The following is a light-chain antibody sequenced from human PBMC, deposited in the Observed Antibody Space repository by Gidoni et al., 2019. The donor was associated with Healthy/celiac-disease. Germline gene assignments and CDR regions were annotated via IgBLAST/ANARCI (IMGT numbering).Light chain of an antibody. CDR3: QQSYRTPCS. CDR1: QSISSY. V-gene: IGKV1-39*01. J-gene: IGKJ2*04. CDR2: AAY. Sequence: DIQMTQSPSSLSASVGDRVTINCRASQSISSYLNWYQQKPGKAPKLLIYAAYSLQSGVPSRFSGSGSGTDFTLTISSLQPEDFATYYCQQSYRTPCSFGQGTKLEIK.